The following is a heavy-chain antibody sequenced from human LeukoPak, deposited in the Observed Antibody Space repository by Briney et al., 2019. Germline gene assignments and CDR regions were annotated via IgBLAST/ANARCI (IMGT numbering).Heavy chain of an antibody. CDR1: GFTFSSYG. V-gene: IGHV3-33*06. CDR2: LWFDGSNT. D-gene: IGHD3-22*01. J-gene: IGHJ4*02. CDR3: AKRGVVIRVILVGFHKEAYYFDS. Sequence: PGRSLRLSCAASGFTFSSYGMHWVRQAPGKGLEWVAVLWFDGSNTYYADSVKGRFTISRDNSKNTLYLQMNSLRAEDTAVYFCAKRGVVIRVILVGFHKEAYYFDSWGQGALVTVSS.